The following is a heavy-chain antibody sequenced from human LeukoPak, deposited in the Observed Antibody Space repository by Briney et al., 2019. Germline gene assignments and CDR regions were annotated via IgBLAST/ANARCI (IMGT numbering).Heavy chain of an antibody. D-gene: IGHD3-22*01. CDR3: ARAAYDNNGYLTL. CDR2: IWYDGSNK. Sequence: TGGSLRLSCAASGFTFSSYGMHWVRQAPGKGLEWVAVIWYDGSNKYYADSVKGRFTISRDNSKNTLYLQMSSLRAEDTAVYYCARAAYDNNGYLTLWGQGTLVTVSS. CDR1: GFTFSSYG. V-gene: IGHV3-33*01. J-gene: IGHJ4*02.